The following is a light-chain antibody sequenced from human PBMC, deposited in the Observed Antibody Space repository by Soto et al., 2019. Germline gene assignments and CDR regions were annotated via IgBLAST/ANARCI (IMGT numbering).Light chain of an antibody. CDR2: GAS. CDR1: QSISSY. J-gene: IGKJ2*01. Sequence: EIVLTQSPDTLSLSPGERATLSCRASQSISSYLAWYQQKPGQAPRLLIYGASSRATGIPDRFSGSGSGTDFTLTISRLEPEDFAVYYCQLYGGSHMFSFGQGTKLEIK. V-gene: IGKV3-20*01. CDR3: QLYGGSHMFS.